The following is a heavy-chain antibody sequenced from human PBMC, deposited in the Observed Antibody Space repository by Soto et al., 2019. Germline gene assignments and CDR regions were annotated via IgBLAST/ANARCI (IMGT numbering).Heavy chain of an antibody. Sequence: SVKVSCKASGGTFSSYAISWVRQAPGQGLEWMGGIIPIFGTANYAQKFQGRVTITADESTSTAYMELSSLRSEDTAVYYCASSKYSYGSYGMDVWGQGTTVTVSS. CDR1: GGTFSSYA. V-gene: IGHV1-69*13. CDR2: IIPIFGTA. J-gene: IGHJ6*02. D-gene: IGHD5-18*01. CDR3: ASSKYSYGSYGMDV.